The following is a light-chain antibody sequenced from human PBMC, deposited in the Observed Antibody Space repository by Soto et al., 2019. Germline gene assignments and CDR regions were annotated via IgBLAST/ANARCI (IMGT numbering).Light chain of an antibody. CDR2: VAS. Sequence: EIVMTQSPAALSVSPGARATLSCRARQSVFSRLAWYQQKPGHAPGLLIYVASTRATGIPSRFSGSGSGTDFTLTIISLESEDFAVFYCQQYYNWLLTLDQGTKVEIK. CDR1: QSVFSR. V-gene: IGKV3-15*01. CDR3: QQYYNWLLT. J-gene: IGKJ1*01.